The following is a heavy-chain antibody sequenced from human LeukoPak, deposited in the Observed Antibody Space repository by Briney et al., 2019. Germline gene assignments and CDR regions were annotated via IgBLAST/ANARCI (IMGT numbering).Heavy chain of an antibody. V-gene: IGHV4-30-4*01. J-gene: IGHJ5*02. CDR3: ARAPVITNSWYWFDR. CDR2: IYYSGST. CDR1: GGSISSGDYY. Sequence: SQTLSLTCTVSGGSISSGDYYWSWIRQPPGKGLEWIGYIYYSGSTYYNPSLKSRVTISVDTSKNQFSLKLSSVTAADTALYYCARAPVITNSWYWFDRWGQGTLVTVSS. D-gene: IGHD2-8*01.